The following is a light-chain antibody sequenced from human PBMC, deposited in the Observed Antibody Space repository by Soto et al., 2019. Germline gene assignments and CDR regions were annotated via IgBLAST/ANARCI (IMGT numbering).Light chain of an antibody. CDR2: SAS. CDR1: QGISSY. CDR3: QKYNSAPLT. V-gene: IGKV1-27*01. J-gene: IGKJ4*01. Sequence: IQLTQSPSSLSASVGDRFTITCRASQGISSYLAWYQQKPGKAPKLLVYSASTLQSGVPSPFSGSGSGTDFTLTISSLQPEDVAAYYCQKYNSAPLTVGGGTKVDIK.